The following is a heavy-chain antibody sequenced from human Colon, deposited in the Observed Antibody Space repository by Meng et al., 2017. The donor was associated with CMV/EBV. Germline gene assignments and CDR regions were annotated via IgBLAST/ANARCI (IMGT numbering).Heavy chain of an antibody. CDR1: GFTFSTYS. V-gene: IGHV3-21*01. J-gene: IGHJ6*02. CDR3: AKNLALFGVASNTGMDV. D-gene: IGHD3-3*01. Sequence: GESLKISCAVSGFTFSTYSMAWVRQATGKGLEWVASISSSSTYIYYGDSVKGRFTVSRDNDRNSLYLQMNSLRADDTAVYYCAKNLALFGVASNTGMDVWGQGTTVTVSS. CDR2: ISSSSTYI.